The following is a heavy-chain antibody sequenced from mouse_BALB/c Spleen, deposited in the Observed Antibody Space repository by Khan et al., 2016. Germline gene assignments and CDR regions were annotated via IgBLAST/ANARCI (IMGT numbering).Heavy chain of an antibody. CDR3: ATYACCYCDY. V-gene: IGHV3-8*02. CDR1: GDSITSGY. CDR2: ISNSGST. D-gene: IGHD2-12*01. J-gene: IGHJ2*01. Sequence: VQLKESGPSLVKPSQTLSITCYVTGDSITSGYWNWIRQFPGNKFEYMGYISNSGSTSSNPSLTSRIFITRYTSTNHYYLQMNSVTTEDTATDYCATYACCYCDYWGQGTTLTVSS.